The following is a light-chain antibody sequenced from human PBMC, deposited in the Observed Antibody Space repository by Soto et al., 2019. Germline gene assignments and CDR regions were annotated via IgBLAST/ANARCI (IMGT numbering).Light chain of an antibody. J-gene: IGLJ3*02. V-gene: IGLV2-8*01. Sequence: QSALTKPPSASGSPGQSVTISCTGTSSDVGGYNYVSWYQQYPGRAPKLMIYEVTKRPSGVPDRFSRSKSGNTASLTVSGLQAEDEADYYCSSYAASNNFDVVFGGGTKVTVL. CDR2: EVT. CDR1: SSDVGGYNY. CDR3: SSYAASNNFDVV.